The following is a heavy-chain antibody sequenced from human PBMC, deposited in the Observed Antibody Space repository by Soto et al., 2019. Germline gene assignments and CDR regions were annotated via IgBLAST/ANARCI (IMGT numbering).Heavy chain of an antibody. CDR2: IKQDGSEK. CDR1: GFTFSSYW. Sequence: EVQLVESGGGLVQPGGSLRLSCAASGFTFSSYWMSWVRQAPGKGLEWVANIKQDGSEKYYVDSVKGRFTISRDNAKNSLYLQMNSLRAEDTAVYYCARGLGSSWYLFYFDYWGQGTLVTVSS. CDR3: ARGLGSSWYLFYFDY. V-gene: IGHV3-7*01. J-gene: IGHJ4*02. D-gene: IGHD6-13*01.